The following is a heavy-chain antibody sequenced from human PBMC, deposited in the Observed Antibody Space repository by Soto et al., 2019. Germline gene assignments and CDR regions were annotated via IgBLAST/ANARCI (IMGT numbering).Heavy chain of an antibody. CDR3: ARATPGVDSDTHGQNGMDV. V-gene: IGHV1-69*13. D-gene: IGHD2-15*01. CDR2: IIPIFGTA. CDR1: GGTFSSYA. J-gene: IGHJ6*02. Sequence: SVKVSCKASGGTFSSYAISWVRQAPGQGLEWMGGIIPIFGTANYAQKFQGRVTITADESTSTAYMELSSLRSEDTAVYYCARATPGVDSDTHGQNGMDVWGQGTTVTVSS.